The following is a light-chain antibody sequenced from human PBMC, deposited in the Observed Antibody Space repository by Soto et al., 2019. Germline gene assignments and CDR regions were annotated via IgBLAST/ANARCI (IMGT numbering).Light chain of an antibody. J-gene: IGKJ4*01. CDR1: QSVGGN. V-gene: IGKV3-15*01. CDR3: QQRSNWPLT. Sequence: EIVMTQSPATLSVSPGERATLSCRASQSVGGNLAWYQQKPGQAPRLLIYSVSTRATGIPARFSGSGSGTEFTLSISSLQSEDFAVYYCQQRSNWPLTFGGGTKVDIK. CDR2: SVS.